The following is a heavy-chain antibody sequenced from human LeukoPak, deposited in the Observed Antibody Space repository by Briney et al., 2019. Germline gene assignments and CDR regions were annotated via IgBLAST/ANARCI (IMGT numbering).Heavy chain of an antibody. CDR2: ISGSGGST. J-gene: IGHJ1*01. CDR1: GFTFSSYA. CDR3: AKVPLRYDILTGYYVAEYFQH. D-gene: IGHD3-9*01. V-gene: IGHV3-23*01. Sequence: GGSLRLSCAASGFTFSSYAMSWVRQAPGKGLEWVSAISGSGGSTYYADSVKGRFTISRDNSKNTLYLQMNSLRAEDTAVYYCAKVPLRYDILTGYYVAEYFQHWGQGTLVTVSS.